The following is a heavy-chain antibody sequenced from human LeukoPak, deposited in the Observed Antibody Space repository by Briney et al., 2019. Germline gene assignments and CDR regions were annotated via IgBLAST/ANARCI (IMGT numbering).Heavy chain of an antibody. Sequence: GGSLRLSCAASGFIFDSYSMNWVRQAPGKGLEWVSYISSGGSMINYADSVRGRFAISRDNANNSLYLQMDNLRVEDTALYYCATSDYYGSGRGGVSPSEYWGQGTLVTVSS. CDR2: ISSGGSMI. V-gene: IGHV3-48*01. J-gene: IGHJ4*02. CDR3: ATSDYYGSGRGGVSPSEY. D-gene: IGHD3-10*01. CDR1: GFIFDSYS.